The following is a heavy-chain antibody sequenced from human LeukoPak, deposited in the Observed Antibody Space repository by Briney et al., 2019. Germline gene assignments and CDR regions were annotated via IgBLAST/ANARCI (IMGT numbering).Heavy chain of an antibody. D-gene: IGHD4-17*01. CDR3: ARDMSPGDYGTYYFDY. CDR1: GGTFSSYA. CDR2: IIPIFGTA. V-gene: IGHV1-69*13. Sequence: SVKVSCKASGGTFSSYAISWVRPAPGQGLEWMGGIIPIFGTANYAQKFQGRVTITADESTSTAYMELSSLRSEDTAVYYCARDMSPGDYGTYYFDYWGQGTLVTVSS. J-gene: IGHJ4*02.